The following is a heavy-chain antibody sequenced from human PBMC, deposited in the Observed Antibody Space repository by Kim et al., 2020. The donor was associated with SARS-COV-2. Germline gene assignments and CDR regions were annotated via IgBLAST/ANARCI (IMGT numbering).Heavy chain of an antibody. CDR3: TTAPYTTVTTL. CDR2: T. J-gene: IGHJ4*02. D-gene: IGHD4-17*01. Sequence: TDYAAPVKGRFTISRDDSKNTLYLQMNSLKTEDTAVYYCTTAPYTTVTTLWGQGTLVTVSS. V-gene: IGHV3-15*01.